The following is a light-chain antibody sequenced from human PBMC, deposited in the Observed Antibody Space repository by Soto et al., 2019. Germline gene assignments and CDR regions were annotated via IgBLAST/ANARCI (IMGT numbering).Light chain of an antibody. Sequence: DIHVTHSPASVSASVGDRVTISCRASEDINSRLAWYQQKPGNAPKLLIYAAFILQSGVPSRFSGYGSGTDFTLSISSLQPEDFATYYCQQADSFPITFGQGTRLEI. J-gene: IGKJ5*01. CDR3: QQADSFPIT. CDR2: AAF. V-gene: IGKV1-12*01. CDR1: EDINSR.